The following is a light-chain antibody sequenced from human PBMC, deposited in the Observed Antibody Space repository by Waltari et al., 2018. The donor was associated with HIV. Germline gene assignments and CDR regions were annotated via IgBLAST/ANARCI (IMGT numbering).Light chain of an antibody. CDR3: QQYGSSPIA. J-gene: IGKJ5*01. CDR1: QSIISNY. Sequence: ETVLTQSPGTLSLSPGERATLSCRDSQSIISNYLAWYQQKPGHAPRLLIYGASKRATCIPDRFRGSGSGTDFTLTISRLEPEDFAVYYCQQYGSSPIAFGQGTRLEIK. CDR2: GAS. V-gene: IGKV3-20*01.